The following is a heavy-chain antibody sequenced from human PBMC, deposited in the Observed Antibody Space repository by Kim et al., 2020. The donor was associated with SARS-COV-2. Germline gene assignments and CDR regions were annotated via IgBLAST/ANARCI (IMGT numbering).Heavy chain of an antibody. CDR3: ARHFLQYRPVDY. CDR1: GGSISSSSYY. J-gene: IGHJ4*02. CDR2: IYYSGST. V-gene: IGHV4-39*01. Sequence: SETLSLTCTVSGGSISSSSYYWGWIRQPPGKGLEWIGSIYYSGSTYYNPSLKSRVTISVDTSKNQFSLKLSSVTAADTAVYYCARHFLQYRPVDYWGQGTLVTVSS. D-gene: IGHD4-4*01.